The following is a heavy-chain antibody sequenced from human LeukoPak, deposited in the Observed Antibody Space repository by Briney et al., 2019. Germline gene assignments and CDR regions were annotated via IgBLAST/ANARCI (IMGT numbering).Heavy chain of an antibody. CDR1: GFTFSTYW. Sequence: GGSLRLSCAASGFTFSTYWMSWVRQAPGKGLEWVANIKQDGSEKYYLDSVKGRFTISRDNAKNSLYLQMNSLRAEDTAVYFCTREAAAGTDYWGQGTLVTVSS. J-gene: IGHJ4*02. D-gene: IGHD6-13*01. CDR2: IKQDGSEK. V-gene: IGHV3-7*01. CDR3: TREAAAGTDY.